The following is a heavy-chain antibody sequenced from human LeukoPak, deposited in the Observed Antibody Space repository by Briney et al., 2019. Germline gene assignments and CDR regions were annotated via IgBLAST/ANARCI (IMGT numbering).Heavy chain of an antibody. J-gene: IGHJ6*04. D-gene: IGHD3-3*01. Sequence: GGSLRLSCTASGFNFGDYSLSWFRQAPGVGLEWVAFIRREGYGGATEYAASVKGRFTISRDDSKSIAYLQMNSLKTEDTGVYYCTRDHDFWRGPLDVWGKGTTVTVSS. V-gene: IGHV3-49*03. CDR1: GFNFGDYS. CDR3: TRDHDFWRGPLDV. CDR2: IRREGYGGAT.